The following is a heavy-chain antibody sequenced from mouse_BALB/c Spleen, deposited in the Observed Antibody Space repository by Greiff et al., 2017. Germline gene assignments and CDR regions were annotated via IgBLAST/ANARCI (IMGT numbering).Heavy chain of an antibody. CDR1: GYSFTSYW. CDR3: ARGGVRDGYYAMDY. V-gene: IGHV1S126*01. D-gene: IGHD2-14*01. Sequence: VKVVESGPQLVRPGASVKISCKASGYSFTSYWMHWVKQRPGQGLEWIGMIDPSDSETRLNQKFKDKATLTVDKSSSTAYMQLSSPTSEDSAVYYCARGGVRDGYYAMDYWGQGTSVTVSS. CDR2: IDPSDSET. J-gene: IGHJ4*01.